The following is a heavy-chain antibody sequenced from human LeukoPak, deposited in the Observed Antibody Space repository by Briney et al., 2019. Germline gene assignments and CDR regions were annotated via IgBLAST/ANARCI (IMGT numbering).Heavy chain of an antibody. J-gene: IGHJ4*02. CDR2: ISYSGANT. CDR1: GFTFSTYA. V-gene: IGHV3-23*01. D-gene: IGHD6-19*01. CDR3: AKVRDTSGWYHFDN. Sequence: PGRSLRLSCAASGFTFSTYAMNWVRQAPGKGLEWVSGISYSGANTHYADSVKGRFTVSRDNSRNTLHLEMNSLRAEDTAVYYCAKVRDTSGWYHFDNWGQGTLVTVSS.